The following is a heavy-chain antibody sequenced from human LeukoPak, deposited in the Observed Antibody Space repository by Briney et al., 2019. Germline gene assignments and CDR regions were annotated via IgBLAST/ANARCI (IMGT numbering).Heavy chain of an antibody. CDR1: GGSISSSSYY. CDR3: PRRHGDYYGSGSYYPWFDP. D-gene: IGHD3-10*01. CDR2: IYYSGST. V-gene: IGHV4-39*01. Sequence: SETLSLTCTVSGGSISSSSYYWGWIRQPPGKGLEWIGSIYYSGSTYYNPSLKSRVTISVDTSKNQFSLKLSSVTAADTAVYYCPRRHGDYYGSGSYYPWFDPWGQGTLVTVSS. J-gene: IGHJ5*02.